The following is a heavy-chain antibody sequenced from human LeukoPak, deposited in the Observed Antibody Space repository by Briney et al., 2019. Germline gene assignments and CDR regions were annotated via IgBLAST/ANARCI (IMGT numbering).Heavy chain of an antibody. V-gene: IGHV3-11*06. CDR1: GFTLSDYY. D-gene: IGHD6-19*01. CDR2: ISSSSSYT. J-gene: IGHJ4*02. Sequence: GGSLRLSCAASGFTLSDYYMSWIRQAPGMGLEWVSYISSSSSYTNYADSVKGRFTISRDNAKNSLYLQMNSLRAEDTAVYYCAREAVAGRRGFDYWGQGTLVTVSS. CDR3: AREAVAGRRGFDY.